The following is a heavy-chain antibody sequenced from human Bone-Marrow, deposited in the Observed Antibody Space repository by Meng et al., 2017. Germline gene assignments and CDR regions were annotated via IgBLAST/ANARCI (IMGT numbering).Heavy chain of an antibody. J-gene: IGHJ4*02. CDR2: INHSGST. V-gene: IGHV4-34*01. CDR3: AGISYYYGSGSYYKSYYFDY. CDR1: GGSFSGYY. D-gene: IGHD3-10*01. Sequence: QVPLQQWGSGLLNPAETLAPLGAAYGGSFSGYYWSWIRQPPGKGLEWIGEINHSGSTNYNPSLKSRVTISVDTSKNQFSLKLSSVTAADTAVYYCAGISYYYGSGSYYKSYYFDYWGQGTLVTVSS.